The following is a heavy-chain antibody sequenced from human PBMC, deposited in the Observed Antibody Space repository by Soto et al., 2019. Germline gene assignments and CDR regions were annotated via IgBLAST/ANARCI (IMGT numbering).Heavy chain of an antibody. CDR1: GFTFSDYY. V-gene: IGHV3-11*01. CDR3: ARDSWHYVGSRYLQH. D-gene: IGHD1-7*01. Sequence: QVQLVESGGGLVKPGGSLRLSCAASGFTFSDYYMSWIRQAPGKGLEWVSYISSSGSTIYYADSVKGRFTISRDNAKNSLYLQMNSMRADDTSVYYCARDSWHYVGSRYLQHWGQGTLVTVSS. CDR2: ISSSGSTI. J-gene: IGHJ1*01.